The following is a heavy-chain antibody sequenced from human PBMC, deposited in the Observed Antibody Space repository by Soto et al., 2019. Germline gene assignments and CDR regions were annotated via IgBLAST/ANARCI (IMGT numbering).Heavy chain of an antibody. V-gene: IGHV3-23*01. J-gene: IGHJ6*02. CDR3: ARRLGPNHMDI. Sequence: GSLRLSCAASGFTFRDYAMTWVRQAPGKGLEWVSAIGGRDVNTYYAASVKGRFTISRDNSKNTLYLQMNSLRADDTAVYYCARRLGPNHMDIWGQGTTVTVSS. D-gene: IGHD5-12*01. CDR2: IGGRDVNT. CDR1: GFTFRDYA.